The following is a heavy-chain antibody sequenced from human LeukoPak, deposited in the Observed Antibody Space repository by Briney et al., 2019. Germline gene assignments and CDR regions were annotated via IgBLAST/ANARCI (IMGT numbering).Heavy chain of an antibody. D-gene: IGHD3-16*01. J-gene: IGHJ4*02. Sequence: GGSLRLSCSASGFTSSDYDMNWVRQAPGKGLEWVSSISGLSSYTYYGESVKGRFSISRDNAKNSLYLQMNSLGAEDTATYYCGRAFPPLRTSSAGDLWGQGILITVSS. CDR2: ISGLSSYT. CDR1: GFTSSDYD. V-gene: IGHV3-21*01. CDR3: GRAFPPLRTSSAGDL.